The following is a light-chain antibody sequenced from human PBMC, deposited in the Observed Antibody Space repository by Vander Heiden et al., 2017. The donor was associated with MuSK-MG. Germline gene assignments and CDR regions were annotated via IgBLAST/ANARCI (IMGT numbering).Light chain of an antibody. CDR1: QDIRNN. Sequence: DIQMTQSPSSLSASVGDRVTITCQASQDIRNNLNWFQQKAGKAPNLLIYDASNLKTGVPSRLSGSGSGTDFTFTISSLQPEDIATYYCQQYVSLPITFGPGTEVEIK. CDR2: DAS. CDR3: QQYVSLPIT. V-gene: IGKV1-33*01. J-gene: IGKJ3*01.